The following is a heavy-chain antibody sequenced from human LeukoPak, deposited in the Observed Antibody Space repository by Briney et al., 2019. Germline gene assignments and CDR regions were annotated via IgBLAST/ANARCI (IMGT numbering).Heavy chain of an antibody. Sequence: GGSLRLSCAATGFTFSTYAMSWVSQAPGGGLEWVSVVTNNGGSTYYADSVKGRFTLSRDNSKNTLYLQMNSLRAEDTAVYYCAKLWSSSRGAFDIWGQGTMVTVSS. CDR1: GFTFSTYA. V-gene: IGHV3-23*01. D-gene: IGHD6-13*01. J-gene: IGHJ3*02. CDR2: VTNNGGST. CDR3: AKLWSSSRGAFDI.